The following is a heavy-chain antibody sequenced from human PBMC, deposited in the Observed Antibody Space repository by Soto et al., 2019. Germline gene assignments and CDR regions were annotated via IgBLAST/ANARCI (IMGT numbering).Heavy chain of an antibody. D-gene: IGHD3-9*01. CDR2: IYYSGST. CDR3: ARGTLIYDILTGYYTANWFDP. J-gene: IGHJ5*02. CDR1: GGSISSGGYY. V-gene: IGHV4-31*03. Sequence: PSETLSLTCTVSGGSISSGGYYWSWIRQHPGKGLEWIGYIYYSGSTYYNPSLKSRATISVDTSKNQFSLKLSSVTAADTAVYYCARGTLIYDILTGYYTANWFDPWGQGTLVTVSS.